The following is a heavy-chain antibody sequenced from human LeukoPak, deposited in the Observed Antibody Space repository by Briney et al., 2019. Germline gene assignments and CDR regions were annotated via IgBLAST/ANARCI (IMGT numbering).Heavy chain of an antibody. CDR3: TRDQEGSDY. CDR1: GFTFRTSG. CDR2: ITRSSSAK. J-gene: IGHJ4*02. V-gene: IGHV3-48*01. Sequence: GGSLRLSCAASGFTFRTSGMSWVRQAPGKGLEWVSYITRSSSAKFYADSVKGRFTISRDNAENLLYLQMNSLRAEDTAVYYCTRDQEGSDYWGQGTLVTVSS.